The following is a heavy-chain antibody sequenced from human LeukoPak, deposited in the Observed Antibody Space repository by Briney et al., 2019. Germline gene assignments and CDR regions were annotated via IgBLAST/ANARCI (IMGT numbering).Heavy chain of an antibody. D-gene: IGHD3-22*01. CDR1: GGSLNNYH. CDR3: TRGYFDTSGHNSYAP. CDR2: ISTSGSN. Sequence: SEPRSPTCSVAGGSLNNYHWTSIRQPAGKGLEGIGQPYLSGISTSGSNNCNPSLSSRVITSLDTYKRQYFLNLTSMTAADTAVYYCTRGYFDTSGHNSYAPWGQGTLVTVSS. J-gene: IGHJ5*02. V-gene: IGHV4-4*07.